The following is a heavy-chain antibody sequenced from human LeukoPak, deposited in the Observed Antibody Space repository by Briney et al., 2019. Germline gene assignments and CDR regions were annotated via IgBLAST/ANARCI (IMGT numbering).Heavy chain of an antibody. D-gene: IGHD2-15*01. CDR1: GFTFSSYA. CDR3: ARGINWFDP. CDR2: ISYDGSNK. V-gene: IGHV3-30*03. Sequence: QTGGSLRLSCAASGFTFSSYAMSWVRQAPGKGLEWVAVISYDGSNKYYADSVKGRFTISRDNSKNTLYLQMNSLRAEDTAVYYCARGINWFDPWGQGTLVTVSS. J-gene: IGHJ5*02.